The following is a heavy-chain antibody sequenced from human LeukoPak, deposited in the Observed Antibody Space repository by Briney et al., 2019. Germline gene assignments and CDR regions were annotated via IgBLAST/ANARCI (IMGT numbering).Heavy chain of an antibody. D-gene: IGHD6-6*01. Sequence: SETLSLTCTVSVGSISSSSYYWGWIRQPPGKGLEWIGSIYYSGSTYYNPSLKSRVTISVDTSKNQFSLKLSSVTAADTAVYYCARDTSYAFDIWGQGTMVTVSS. CDR1: VGSISSSSYY. J-gene: IGHJ3*02. V-gene: IGHV4-39*02. CDR3: ARDTSYAFDI. CDR2: IYYSGST.